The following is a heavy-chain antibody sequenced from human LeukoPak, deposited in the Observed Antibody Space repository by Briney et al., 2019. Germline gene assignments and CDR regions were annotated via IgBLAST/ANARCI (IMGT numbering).Heavy chain of an antibody. CDR2: IYPGDSDT. CDR1: GYSFTSYW. J-gene: IGHJ3*02. V-gene: IGHV5-51*01. Sequence: GESLKISCKGSGYSFTSYWIGWVRQMPGKGLEWMGIIYPGDSDTRYSPSFQGQVTISADKSISTAYLQWSSLKASDTAMYYCARPNLKVEGYYYDSSGHTPPPMPDAFDIWGQGTMVTVSS. D-gene: IGHD3-22*01. CDR3: ARPNLKVEGYYYDSSGHTPPPMPDAFDI.